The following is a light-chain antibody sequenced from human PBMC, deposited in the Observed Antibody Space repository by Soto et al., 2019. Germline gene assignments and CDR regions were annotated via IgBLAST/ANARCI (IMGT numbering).Light chain of an antibody. CDR1: QSVRSY. CDR2: DAS. CDR3: QQRSNWPLT. V-gene: IGKV3-11*01. J-gene: IGKJ4*01. Sequence: EIVLTQSPATLSLSPGERANLSCRASQSVRSYLDWYQQKPGQAPRLLIYDASNRATGIPARFSGSGSGTDFTLTISSLEPEDFSVYYCQQRSNWPLTFGGGTKVEIK.